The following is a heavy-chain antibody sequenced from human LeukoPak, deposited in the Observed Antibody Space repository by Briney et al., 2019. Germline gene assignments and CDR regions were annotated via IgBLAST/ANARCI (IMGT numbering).Heavy chain of an antibody. V-gene: IGHV6-1*01. J-gene: IGHJ4*02. CDR1: GDSVSSNSAA. CDR3: ARAETHHPSSGWSDFDY. CDR2: TYYRSKWYN. Sequence: SQTLSLTCAISGDSVSSNSAAWNWIRQSPSRGLEWLGRTYYRSKWYNDYAVSVKSRITINPGTSKNQFSLQLNSVTPEDTAVYYCARAETHHPSSGWSDFDYWGQGTLVTVSS. D-gene: IGHD6-19*01.